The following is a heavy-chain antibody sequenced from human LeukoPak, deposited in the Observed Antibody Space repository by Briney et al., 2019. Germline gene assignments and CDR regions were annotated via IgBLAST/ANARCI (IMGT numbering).Heavy chain of an antibody. J-gene: IGHJ4*02. CDR2: IKQDGKEK. Sequence: GGSLRLSCAASGFTFSSYWMSWVRQAPGKGLEWVANIKQDGKEKYYVDSVKGRFTISRDNAKNTLYLQMNSLRAEDTAVYYCARDRGRGWYQWILYWGQGTMVTVPS. D-gene: IGHD6-19*01. CDR3: ARDRGRGWYQWILY. V-gene: IGHV3-7*01. CDR1: GFTFSSYW.